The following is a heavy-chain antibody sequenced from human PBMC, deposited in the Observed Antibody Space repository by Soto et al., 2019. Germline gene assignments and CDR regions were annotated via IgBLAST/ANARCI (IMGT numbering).Heavy chain of an antibody. V-gene: IGHV1-8*01. Sequence: RASVKVSCKASGYTFTSYDINWVRQATGQGLAWMGWMNPNSGNTGYAQKFQGRVTMTRNTSISTAYMELSRLRSDDTAVYYCARDLGAVAGLAYYYYGMDVWGQGTMVTVSS. D-gene: IGHD6-19*01. CDR2: MNPNSGNT. J-gene: IGHJ6*02. CDR3: ARDLGAVAGLAYYYYGMDV. CDR1: GYTFTSYD.